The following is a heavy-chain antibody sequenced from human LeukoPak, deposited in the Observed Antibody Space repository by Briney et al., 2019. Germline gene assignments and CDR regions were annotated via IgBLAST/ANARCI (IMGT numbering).Heavy chain of an antibody. CDR1: GYTFTGYY. V-gene: IGHV1-2*02. D-gene: IGHD6-13*01. CDR3: ARYPRQQPYYYYYYGMDV. CDR2: INPNSGGT. Sequence: ASVKVSCKASGYTFTGYYMHWVRQAPGQGLEWMGWINPNSGGTNYAQKFQGRVTMTRDTSISTAYMELSRLRSDDTAVYYCARYPRQQPYYYYYYGMDVWGQGTTVTVSS. J-gene: IGHJ6*02.